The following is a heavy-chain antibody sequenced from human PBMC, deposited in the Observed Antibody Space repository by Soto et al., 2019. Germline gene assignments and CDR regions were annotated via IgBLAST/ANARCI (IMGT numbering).Heavy chain of an antibody. V-gene: IGHV2-26*01. CDR3: ARIQRNDEWGTLDY. Sequence: SGPTLGNPPQTLTLTCPVSGFPLSNASMGVSWIRQPPGKALEWLAHLFSNHEKPYSTSLKSRLTTSKATSKSKVGRTRTNMDPVDTATYYWARIQRNDEWGTLDYWSQGTRVTVSS. CDR1: GFPLSNASMG. D-gene: IGHD3-16*01. CDR2: LFSNHEK. J-gene: IGHJ4*02.